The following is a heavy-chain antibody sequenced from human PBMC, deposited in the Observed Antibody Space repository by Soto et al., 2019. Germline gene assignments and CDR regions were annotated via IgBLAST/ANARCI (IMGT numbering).Heavy chain of an antibody. CDR3: ARAFDSSGYPAGYWFDP. D-gene: IGHD3-22*01. J-gene: IGHJ5*02. CDR2: INPNSGGT. CDR1: GYTFTGYY. V-gene: IGHV1-2*02. Sequence: GASVKVSCKASGYTFTGYYMHWVRQAPGQGLEWMGWINPNSGGTNYAQKFQGRVTMTRDTSISTAYMELSRLRSDDTAVYYCARAFDSSGYPAGYWFDPWGQGTLVTVSS.